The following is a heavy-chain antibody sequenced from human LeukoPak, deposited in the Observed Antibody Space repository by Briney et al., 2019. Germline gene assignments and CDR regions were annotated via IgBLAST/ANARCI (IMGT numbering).Heavy chain of an antibody. CDR2: SFYSGKT. CDR3: ARHLWSLQGTMGNWLDP. D-gene: IGHD1-1*01. V-gene: IGHV4-59*08. Sequence: PSETLSLTCTVSGGSVSSYYWSWFRQPPGKGLEWIGYSFYSGKTNSNPSLKSRVTMSVDTSKNQFSLKLSSVTAADTAVYYCARHLWSLQGTMGNWLDPWGQGTLVTVSS. J-gene: IGHJ5*02. CDR1: GGSVSSYY.